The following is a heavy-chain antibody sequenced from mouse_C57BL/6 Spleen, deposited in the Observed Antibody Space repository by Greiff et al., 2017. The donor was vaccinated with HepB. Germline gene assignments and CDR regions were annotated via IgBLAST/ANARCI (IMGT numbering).Heavy chain of an antibody. CDR3: AGELGRAMDY. V-gene: IGHV2-2*01. CDR2: IWRGGST. D-gene: IGHD4-1*01. CDR1: GFSLTSYG. J-gene: IGHJ4*01. Sequence: QVQLKQSGPGLVQPSQSLSITCTVSGFSLTSYGVHWVRQSPGKGLEWLGVIWRGGSTDYNAAFISRLSISKDNSKSQVFFKMNSLQADDTAIYYCAGELGRAMDYWGQGTSVTVSS.